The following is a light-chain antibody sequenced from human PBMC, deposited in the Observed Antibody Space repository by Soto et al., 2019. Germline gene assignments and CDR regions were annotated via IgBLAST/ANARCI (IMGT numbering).Light chain of an antibody. V-gene: IGKV1-9*01. CDR1: QGISSY. CDR3: QQLNSYPSLT. CDR2: AAS. J-gene: IGKJ4*01. Sequence: DIQFTQSPSFLSSSVGDRVTITCLSSQGISSYLALYQQKPGKAPKLLIYAASTLQSGVPSRFSGSGSGTEFTLTISSLQPEDFATYYCQQLNSYPSLTFGGGTKVDIK.